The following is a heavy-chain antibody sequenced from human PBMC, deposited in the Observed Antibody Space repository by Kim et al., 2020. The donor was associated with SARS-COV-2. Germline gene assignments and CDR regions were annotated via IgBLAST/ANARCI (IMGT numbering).Heavy chain of an antibody. CDR3: ARRLGELSYYYYGMDV. Sequence: SVKGRFTISRDNAKNSLYLQMNSLRAEDTAVYYCARRLGELSYYYYGMDVWGQGTTVTVSS. J-gene: IGHJ6*02. D-gene: IGHD3-16*02. V-gene: IGHV3-11*03.